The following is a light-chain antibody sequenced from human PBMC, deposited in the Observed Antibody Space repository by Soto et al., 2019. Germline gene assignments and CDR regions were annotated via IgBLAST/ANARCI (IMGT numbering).Light chain of an antibody. J-gene: IGKJ4*01. CDR1: QSVSSY. CDR2: DAS. CDR3: QQRSNWPLT. V-gene: IGKV3-11*01. Sequence: EIVLTQYPATLSLSPLERGTLXFRASQSVSSYLAWYQQKPGQAPRLLIYDASNRATGIPARFSGSGSGTDFTLTISSLEPEDFAVYYCQQRSNWPLTFGGGTKVDIK.